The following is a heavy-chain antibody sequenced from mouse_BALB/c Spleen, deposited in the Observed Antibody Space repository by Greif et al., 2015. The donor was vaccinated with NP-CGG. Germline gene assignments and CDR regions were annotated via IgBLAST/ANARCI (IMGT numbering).Heavy chain of an antibody. CDR2: INPSNGGT. CDR1: GYTFTSYY. D-gene: IGHD1-1*01. J-gene: IGHJ4*01. Sequence: QVQLQQSGAELVKPGASVKLSCKASGYTFTSYYMYWVKQRPGQGLEWIGGINPSNGGTNFNEKFKSKATLTVDKSSSTAYMQLSSLTSEDSAVYYCTREGGSYAMDHWGQGTSVTVSS. CDR3: TREGGSYAMDH. V-gene: IGHV1S81*02.